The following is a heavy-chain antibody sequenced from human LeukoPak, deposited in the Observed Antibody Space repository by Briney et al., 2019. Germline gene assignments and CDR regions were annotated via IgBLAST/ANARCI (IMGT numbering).Heavy chain of an antibody. Sequence: GASVKVSCKASGYTLTSYGISWVGQAPGQGVEWMGWISAYNGNTNYAQKLQGRVTMTTDTSTSTAYMELRSLRSDDTAVYYCARKSQRSPDNRLLWFGELYSHDYWGQGTLVTVSP. J-gene: IGHJ4*02. CDR1: GYTLTSYG. CDR2: ISAYNGNT. D-gene: IGHD3-10*01. V-gene: IGHV1-18*01. CDR3: ARKSQRSPDNRLLWFGELYSHDY.